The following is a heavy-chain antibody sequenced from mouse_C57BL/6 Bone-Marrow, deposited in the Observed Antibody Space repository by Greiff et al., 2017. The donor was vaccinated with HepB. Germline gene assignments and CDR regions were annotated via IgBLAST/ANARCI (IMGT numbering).Heavy chain of an antibody. CDR1: GYSFTGYY. J-gene: IGHJ3*01. Sequence: EVQLQQSGPELVKPGASVKISCKASGYSFTGYYMNWVKQSPEKSLEWIGEINPSTGGTTYNQKFKAKATLTVDKSSSTAYMQLKSLTSEDSAVYYCARPDSSGDVGFAYWGQGTLVTVSA. V-gene: IGHV1-42*01. D-gene: IGHD3-2*02. CDR2: INPSTGGT. CDR3: ARPDSSGDVGFAY.